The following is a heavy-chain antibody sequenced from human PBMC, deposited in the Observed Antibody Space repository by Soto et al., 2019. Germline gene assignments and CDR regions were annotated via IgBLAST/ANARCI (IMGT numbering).Heavy chain of an antibody. D-gene: IGHD4-17*01. CDR3: AKATTVTTYYYYMDV. CDR2: ISGSGGST. Sequence: GESLKISCAASGFTFSSYAMSWVRQAPGKGLEWVSAISGSGGSTYYADSVKGRFTISRDNSKNTLYLQMNSLRAEDTAVYYCAKATTVTTYYYYMDVWGKGTTVTVSS. J-gene: IGHJ6*03. CDR1: GFTFSSYA. V-gene: IGHV3-23*01.